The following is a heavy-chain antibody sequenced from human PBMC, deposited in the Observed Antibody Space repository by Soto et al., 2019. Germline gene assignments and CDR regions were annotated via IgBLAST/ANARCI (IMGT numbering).Heavy chain of an antibody. Sequence: QVQLVQSGAEVKKPGASVKVSCKASGYTFTSYGISWVRQAPGQGLEWMGWISAYNGNTNYAQKLHGRVTMTTDTATSTAYMELRSLRSDDTAVYYCARATYYYDSSGYYQRYYFDYWGEGTLVTVSS. CDR2: ISAYNGNT. J-gene: IGHJ4*02. CDR3: ARATYYYDSSGYYQRYYFDY. D-gene: IGHD3-22*01. CDR1: GYTFTSYG. V-gene: IGHV1-18*04.